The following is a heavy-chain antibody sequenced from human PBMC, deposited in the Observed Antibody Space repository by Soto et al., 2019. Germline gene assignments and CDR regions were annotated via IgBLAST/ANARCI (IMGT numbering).Heavy chain of an antibody. Sequence: GGSLRLSCAASGFTFSSYSMNWVRQAPGKGLEWVSSISSSSSYIYYADSVKGRFTISRDNAKNSLYLQMNSLRAEDTAVYYCAREIRRPPPYYYYYGMDVWGQGTTVTVSS. CDR3: AREIRRPPPYYYYYGMDV. J-gene: IGHJ6*02. V-gene: IGHV3-21*01. CDR1: GFTFSSYS. CDR2: ISSSSSYI.